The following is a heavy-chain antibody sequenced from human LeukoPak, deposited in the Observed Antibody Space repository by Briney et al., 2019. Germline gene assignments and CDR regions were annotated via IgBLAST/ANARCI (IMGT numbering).Heavy chain of an antibody. Sequence: SETLSLTCTVSGGSISSYYWSWIRQPPGKGLEWIGYIYYSGSTNYNPSLKSRVTISVDTSKNQFSLKLSSVTAADTAVYYCARDRRYSSSWVLHAFDIWGQGTMVTVSS. CDR1: GGSISSYY. D-gene: IGHD6-13*01. J-gene: IGHJ3*02. V-gene: IGHV4-59*01. CDR3: ARDRRYSSSWVLHAFDI. CDR2: IYYSGST.